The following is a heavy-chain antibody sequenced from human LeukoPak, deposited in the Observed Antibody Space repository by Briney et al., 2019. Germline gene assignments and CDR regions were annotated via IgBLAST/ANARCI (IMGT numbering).Heavy chain of an antibody. V-gene: IGHV1-18*01. D-gene: IGHD2-2*01. CDR3: ARARAVIVPAASPWDY. Sequence: ASVKVSCKASGYTFTSYGISWVRQAPGQGLEWMGWISAYNGNTNYAQKLQGRVTMTTDTSTSTAYMELRSPRSDDTAVYYCARARAVIVPAASPWDYWGQGTLVTVSS. CDR2: ISAYNGNT. CDR1: GYTFTSYG. J-gene: IGHJ4*02.